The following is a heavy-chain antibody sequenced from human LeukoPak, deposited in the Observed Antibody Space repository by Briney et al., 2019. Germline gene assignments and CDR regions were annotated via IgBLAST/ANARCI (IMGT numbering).Heavy chain of an antibody. Sequence: PGGSLRLSCAASGFTFSPYGMHWVRQAPGKGLEWVTFIRYDGSNKYYADSVQGRFTISRDNSKNTLYLQMNSLRAEDTAVYYCAKNRQQLGVYYFDYWGQGTLVTVSS. V-gene: IGHV3-30*02. CDR3: AKNRQQLGVYYFDY. D-gene: IGHD6-13*01. CDR1: GFTFSPYG. CDR2: IRYDGSNK. J-gene: IGHJ4*02.